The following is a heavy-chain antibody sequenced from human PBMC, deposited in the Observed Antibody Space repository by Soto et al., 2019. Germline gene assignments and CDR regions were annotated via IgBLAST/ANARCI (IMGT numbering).Heavy chain of an antibody. J-gene: IGHJ4*02. CDR1: GFTFISSG. CDR2: IGTYSGNT. V-gene: IGHV1-18*01. Sequence: QVQLVQSGAEVKKPGASVKVSCKASGFTFISSGISWVRQAPGQGLEWMGWIGTYSGNTKSSQKFQGRVSMTTDTSTSTAYMELRSLRSGDSAVYYCARLSEGGTFPFAYWGQGTLVTVSS. D-gene: IGHD3-16*01. CDR3: ARLSEGGTFPFAY.